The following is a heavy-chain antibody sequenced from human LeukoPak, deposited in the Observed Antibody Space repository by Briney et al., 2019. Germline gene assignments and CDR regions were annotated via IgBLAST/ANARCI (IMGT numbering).Heavy chain of an antibody. CDR2: INPNINGT. CDR3: AIRTLQVVPAAIPPLDY. D-gene: IGHD2-2*01. CDR1: GYTFTGYY. V-gene: IGHV1-2*02. Sequence: ASVKVSCKASGYTFTGYYIHWVRQAPGQGLEWMGWINPNINGTNYAQKFQGRVTMTRDTSISTAYMELSRLRSDDTAVYYCAIRTLQVVPAAIPPLDYWGQGTLVTVSS. J-gene: IGHJ4*02.